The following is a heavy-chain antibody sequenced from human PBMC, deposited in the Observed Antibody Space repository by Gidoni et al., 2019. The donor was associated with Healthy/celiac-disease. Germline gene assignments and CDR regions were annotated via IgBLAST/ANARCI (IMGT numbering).Heavy chain of an antibody. J-gene: IGHJ4*02. Sequence: QVQLQESGPGLVKPSQTLSLPCPVSGGSISSGGYYWSWLRQHPGKGLEWIGYIYYSGSTYYNPSLKSRVTISVDTSKNQFSLKLSSVTAADTAVYYCAREDCSSTSCYMGGGFDYWGQGTLVTVSS. CDR2: IYYSGST. CDR3: AREDCSSTSCYMGGGFDY. CDR1: GGSISSGGYY. V-gene: IGHV4-31*03. D-gene: IGHD2-2*02.